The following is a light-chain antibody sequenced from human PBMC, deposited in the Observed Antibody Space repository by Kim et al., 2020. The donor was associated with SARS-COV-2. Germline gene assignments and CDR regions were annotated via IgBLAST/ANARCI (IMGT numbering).Light chain of an antibody. Sequence: SYELTQPPSVSVSPGQTASITCSGDKLGDNYACWYQQKPGQSHVLVIHQDSKRPTGNPEQFSGSNSGNTDTLTITGTQAMDEADYYCQAWDSSTVVFGGGTQLTVL. CDR3: QAWDSSTVV. CDR2: QDS. J-gene: IGLJ2*01. V-gene: IGLV3-1*01. CDR1: KLGDNY.